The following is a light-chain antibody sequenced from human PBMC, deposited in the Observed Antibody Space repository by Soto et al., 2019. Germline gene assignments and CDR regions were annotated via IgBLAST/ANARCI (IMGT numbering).Light chain of an antibody. J-gene: IGKJ4*01. CDR3: QQRHNWPA. Sequence: VLTQSPDTLSLSPGERASLACRASQDVSFYVAWYQKKTGQPPRLVVYDASKRATGFPARFSGRGSGTDFTLTITSLEPEHVGVYYCQQRHNWPAFGGGTKVEI. V-gene: IGKV3D-11*01. CDR2: DAS. CDR1: QDVSFY.